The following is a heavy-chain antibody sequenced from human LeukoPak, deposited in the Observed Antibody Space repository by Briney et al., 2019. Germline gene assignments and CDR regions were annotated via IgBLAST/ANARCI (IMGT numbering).Heavy chain of an antibody. CDR2: IKQDGSEK. CDR1: GFTFSSYW. D-gene: IGHD3-16*02. J-gene: IGHJ4*02. CDR3: AKTHYDYVWGSYLH. Sequence: GGSLRLSCAASGFTFSSYWMNWVRQAPGKGLEWVASIKQDGSEKYYVDFLKGRFTISRDNSKNTLYLQMNSLRAEDTAVYYCAKTHYDYVWGSYLHWGQGTLVTVSS. V-gene: IGHV3-7*03.